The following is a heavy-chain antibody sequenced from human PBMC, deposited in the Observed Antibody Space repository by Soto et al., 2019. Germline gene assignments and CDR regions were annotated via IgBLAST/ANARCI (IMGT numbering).Heavy chain of an antibody. CDR2: ISSSSSTI. CDR3: ARDLLMGY. D-gene: IGHD1-26*01. V-gene: IGHV3-48*01. Sequence: VQLVESGGGLVQPGGSLRLSCAASGFTFSSYSMNWVRQAPGKGLEWVSYISSSSSTIYYADSVKGRFTISRDNAKNSLYLQMNSLRAGDTAVYYCARDLLMGYWGQGTLVTVSS. J-gene: IGHJ4*02. CDR1: GFTFSSYS.